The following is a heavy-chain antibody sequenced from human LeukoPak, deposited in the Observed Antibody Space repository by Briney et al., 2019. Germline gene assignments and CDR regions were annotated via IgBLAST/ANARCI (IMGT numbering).Heavy chain of an antibody. V-gene: IGHV4-59*01. CDR2: IYYDGST. D-gene: IGHD3-10*01. J-gene: IGHJ4*02. Sequence: SETLSLTCPVSGVSINDFYWTWIRQSPGNGLEWIGYIYYDGSTDYNPSLKSRVTMSIDTSRSQFSLKLNFVTAADTAVYYCTKVGLSGLFDYWGQGALVTVSS. CDR1: GVSINDFY. CDR3: TKVGLSGLFDY.